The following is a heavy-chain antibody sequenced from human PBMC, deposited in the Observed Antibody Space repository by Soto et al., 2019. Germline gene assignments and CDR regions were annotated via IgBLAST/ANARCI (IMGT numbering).Heavy chain of an antibody. D-gene: IGHD4-17*01. CDR3: AKATTVVSPAARSLWEYFQH. Sequence: EVQLLESGGGLVQPGGSLRLSCAASGFTFSSYAMSWVRQAPGKGLEWVSAISGSGGSTYYADSVKGRFTISRDNSKNTLYLQMNSLRAEDTAVYYCAKATTVVSPAARSLWEYFQHWGQGTLVTVSS. CDR1: GFTFSSYA. V-gene: IGHV3-23*01. CDR2: ISGSGGST. J-gene: IGHJ1*01.